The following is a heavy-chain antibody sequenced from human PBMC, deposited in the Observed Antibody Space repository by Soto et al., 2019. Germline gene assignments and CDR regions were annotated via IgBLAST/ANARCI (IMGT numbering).Heavy chain of an antibody. CDR1: GYSFTSYW. CDR3: ARAIFGVVIVQNPGNYYYYGMDV. J-gene: IGHJ6*02. D-gene: IGHD3-3*01. Sequence: GESLKISCKGSGYSFTSYWISWVRQMPGKGLEWMGRIDPSDSYTNYSPSFQGHVTISADKSISTAYLQWSSLKASDTAMYYCARAIFGVVIVQNPGNYYYYGMDVWGQGTTVTVSS. V-gene: IGHV5-10-1*01. CDR2: IDPSDSYT.